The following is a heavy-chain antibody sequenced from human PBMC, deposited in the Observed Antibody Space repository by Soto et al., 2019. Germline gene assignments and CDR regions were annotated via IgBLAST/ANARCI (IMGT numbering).Heavy chain of an antibody. J-gene: IGHJ6*02. CDR1: GGSISSGGYY. CDR2: IYYSGST. CDR3: ASARGYSYGPSVPPRYGMDV. V-gene: IGHV4-31*03. D-gene: IGHD5-18*01. Sequence: SETLSLTCTVSGGSISSGGYYWSWIRQHPGKGLEWIGYIYYSGSTYYNPSLKSRVTISVDTSKNQFSLKLSSVTAADTAVYYCASARGYSYGPSVPPRYGMDVWGQGTTVTVSS.